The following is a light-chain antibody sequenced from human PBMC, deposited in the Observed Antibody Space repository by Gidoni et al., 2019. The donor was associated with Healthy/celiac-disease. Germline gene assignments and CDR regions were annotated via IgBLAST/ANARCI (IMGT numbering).Light chain of an antibody. J-gene: IGKJ2*01. CDR1: QSVLYSSNNKNY. CDR3: QQYYSTPYT. Sequence: DIVMTQSPDSLAVSLGKRATINCKASQSVLYSSNNKNYLAWYQQKPGQPPKLLIYWASTRESGVPDRFSGSGSGTDFPLTISSLQAADVAVYYCQQYYSTPYTFGQGTKLEIK. V-gene: IGKV4-1*01. CDR2: WAS.